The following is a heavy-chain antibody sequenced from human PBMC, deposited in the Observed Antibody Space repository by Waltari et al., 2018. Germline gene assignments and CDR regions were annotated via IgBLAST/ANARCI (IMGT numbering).Heavy chain of an antibody. D-gene: IGHD6-13*01. J-gene: IGHJ4*02. CDR1: GYSITSGYY. Sequence: QVQLQESGPGLVKPSETLSLTCTVSGYSITSGYYWGSIRQPPGKGLEWIGSIYHSGNTYYNPSLKGRLTISVDTSKNQFSLRLSSVTAADTAVYYCARAPMSGAATGTFDFWGLGSLVTVSP. CDR2: IYHSGNT. CDR3: ARAPMSGAATGTFDF. V-gene: IGHV4-38-2*02.